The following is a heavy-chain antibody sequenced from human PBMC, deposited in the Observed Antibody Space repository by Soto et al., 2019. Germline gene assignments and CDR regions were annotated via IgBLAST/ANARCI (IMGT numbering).Heavy chain of an antibody. D-gene: IGHD6-13*01. V-gene: IGHV1-18*01. CDR1: GYTFTSYG. J-gene: IGHJ4*02. CDR2: ISAYNGNT. CDR3: ARDWSAIAAAGTEGDY. Sequence: QVQLVQSGAEVKKPGASVKVSCKASGYTFTSYGISWVRQAPGQGLEWMGWISAYNGNTTYAQKLQGRVTMTTDTSTSTAYMELRSLRPDDTAVYYCARDWSAIAAAGTEGDYWGQGTLVTVSS.